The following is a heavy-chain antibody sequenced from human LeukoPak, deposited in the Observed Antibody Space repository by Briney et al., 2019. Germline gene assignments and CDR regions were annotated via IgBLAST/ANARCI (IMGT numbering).Heavy chain of an antibody. Sequence: SETLSLTCTVSGGSISSYYWSWIRQPPGKGLEWIGSIYYSGSTYYNPSLKSRVTISVDTSKNQFSLKLSSVTAADTAVYYCARHLRIAAAACFDYWGQGTLVTVPS. D-gene: IGHD6-13*01. CDR2: IYYSGST. CDR3: ARHLRIAAAACFDY. V-gene: IGHV4-59*05. J-gene: IGHJ4*02. CDR1: GGSISSYY.